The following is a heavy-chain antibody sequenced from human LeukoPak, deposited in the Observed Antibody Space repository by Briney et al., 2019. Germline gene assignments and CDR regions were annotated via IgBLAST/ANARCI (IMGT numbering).Heavy chain of an antibody. D-gene: IGHD5-12*01. V-gene: IGHV3-30*18. CDR1: GFTFSRYG. Sequence: GGSLRLSCAASGFTFSRYGMHWVRQAPGKGLEWVAVISYDGSNKYYTDSLKGRFTISRDNSKNTLSLQMNSLRAEDTAVYYCAKELYSGYAYFDYWGQGTLVTVSS. CDR3: AKELYSGYAYFDY. J-gene: IGHJ4*02. CDR2: ISYDGSNK.